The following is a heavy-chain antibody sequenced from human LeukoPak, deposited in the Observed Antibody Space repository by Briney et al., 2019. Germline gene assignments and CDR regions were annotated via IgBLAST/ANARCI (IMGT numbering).Heavy chain of an antibody. Sequence: GGSLRLSCAASGFTFSSYGMHWVRQAPGKGLEWVAVISYDGSNKYYADSVKGRFTISRDNSKNTLYLQMNSLRAEDTAVYYCAKWSGRGVVPAAIDYWGRGTLVTVSS. D-gene: IGHD2-2*01. CDR2: ISYDGSNK. V-gene: IGHV3-30*18. CDR3: AKWSGRGVVPAAIDY. J-gene: IGHJ4*02. CDR1: GFTFSSYG.